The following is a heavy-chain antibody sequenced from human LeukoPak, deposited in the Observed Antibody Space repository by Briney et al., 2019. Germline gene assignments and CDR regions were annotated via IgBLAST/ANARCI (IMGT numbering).Heavy chain of an antibody. CDR3: ARDQSYDILTGYYTHNYYYGMDV. CDR1: GYTFTSYG. Sequence: GASVKVSCKASGYTFTSYGISWVRQAPGQGLEWMGWISAYNGNTNYAQKLQGRVTMTTDTSTSTAYMELRSLRSDDTAVYYCARDQSYDILTGYYTHNYYYGMDVWGQGTTVTVSS. CDR2: ISAYNGNT. D-gene: IGHD3-9*01. V-gene: IGHV1-18*01. J-gene: IGHJ6*02.